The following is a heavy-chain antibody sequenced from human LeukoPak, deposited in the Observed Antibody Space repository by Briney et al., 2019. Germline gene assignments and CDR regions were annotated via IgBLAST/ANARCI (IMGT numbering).Heavy chain of an antibody. CDR3: ARVDYGGNSCTFDV. V-gene: IGHV4-39*01. CDR1: GGSISGSSYY. D-gene: IGHD4-23*01. J-gene: IGHJ3*01. Sequence: SETLSLTCSVSGGSISGSSYYWGWVRQPPGKGLEWIGSISSRGSTYYNPSLKTRVTISVDTSKNQFSLKLTSVTAADTAVYHCARVDYGGNSCTFDVWGQGTMVTVSS. CDR2: ISSRGST.